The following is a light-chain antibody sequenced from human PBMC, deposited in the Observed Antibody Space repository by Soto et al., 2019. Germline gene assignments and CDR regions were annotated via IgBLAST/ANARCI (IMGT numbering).Light chain of an antibody. CDR1: SGDIGSYNR. J-gene: IGLJ1*01. V-gene: IGLV2-14*01. CDR3: SSYTNINTRACV. Sequence: QSFLTQPASVSLSPGQSITISGTGTSGDIGSYNRVSWYQQHPGKAPKLIIYEVTDRPSGVSNRFSGSKSGNTASLTISGLQAEDEAEYYCSSYTNINTRACVFGTGTKVTVL. CDR2: EVT.